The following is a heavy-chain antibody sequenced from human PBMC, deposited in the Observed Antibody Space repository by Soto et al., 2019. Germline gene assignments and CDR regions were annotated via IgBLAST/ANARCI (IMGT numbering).Heavy chain of an antibody. CDR1: GFTLSSYS. CDR3: ARERVWGSYRAFDY. Sequence: EVQLVESGGGLVQPGGSLRLSCAASGFTLSSYSMNWVRQAPGKGLEWVSYISSSSSTIYYADSVKGRFTISRDNAKNSLYLQMNSLRDEDTAVYYCARERVWGSYRAFDYWGQGTLVTVSS. D-gene: IGHD3-16*02. CDR2: ISSSSSTI. J-gene: IGHJ4*02. V-gene: IGHV3-48*02.